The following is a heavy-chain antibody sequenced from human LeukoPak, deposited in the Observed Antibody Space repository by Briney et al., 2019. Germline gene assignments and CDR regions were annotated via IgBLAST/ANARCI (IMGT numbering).Heavy chain of an antibody. CDR1: GFTFRSYG. Sequence: PGKSLRLSCAASGFTFRSYGMHWVRQAPGKGLEWVAVIWYDGSNKYYADSVKGRFTISRDNSENTLYLQMNSLRAEGTALYYCASDGIAVDRGIGYFDYWGQGTLVTVSS. D-gene: IGHD6-13*01. CDR3: ASDGIAVDRGIGYFDY. J-gene: IGHJ4*02. V-gene: IGHV3-33*01. CDR2: IWYDGSNK.